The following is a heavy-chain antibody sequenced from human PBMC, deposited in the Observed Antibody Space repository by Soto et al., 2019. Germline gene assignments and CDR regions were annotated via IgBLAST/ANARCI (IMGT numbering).Heavy chain of an antibody. J-gene: IGHJ4*02. Sequence: ASVKVSCKASGGTFSSYAISWVRQAPGQGLEWMGGIIPIFGTANYAQKFQGRVTITADESTSTACMELSSLRSEDTAVYYCARAAGGYSSSWSLPYYFDYWGQGTLVTVSS. CDR2: IIPIFGTA. CDR1: GGTFSSYA. V-gene: IGHV1-69*13. CDR3: ARAAGGYSSSWSLPYYFDY. D-gene: IGHD6-13*01.